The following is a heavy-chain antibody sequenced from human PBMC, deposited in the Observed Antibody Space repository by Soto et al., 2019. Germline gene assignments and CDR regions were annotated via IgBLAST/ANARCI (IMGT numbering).Heavy chain of an antibody. CDR3: ARCPPVATIFFDY. Sequence: GGSLRLSCAASGFTFSSYGMHWVRQAPGKGLEWVAVIWYDGSNKYYADSVKGRFTISRDNSKNTLYLQMNSLRAEDTAVYYCARCPPVATIFFDYWGQGTLVTVSS. CDR1: GFTFSSYG. J-gene: IGHJ4*02. CDR2: IWYDGSNK. V-gene: IGHV3-33*01. D-gene: IGHD5-12*01.